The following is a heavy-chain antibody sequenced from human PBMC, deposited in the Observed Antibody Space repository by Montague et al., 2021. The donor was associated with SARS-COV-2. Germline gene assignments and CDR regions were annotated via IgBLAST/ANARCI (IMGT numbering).Heavy chain of an antibody. V-gene: IGHV4-34*01. CDR2: IDHSGRT. CDR3: ARGSVDIVVVVAATPPYFDY. J-gene: IGHJ4*02. Sequence: SETLSLTCAVYGGSFSGYYWSWIRQPPGKGLEWIGEIDHSGRTNYNPSPKGRVTISGDTSKNQFSLKLSSVTAAEPAVYYCARGSVDIVVVVAATPPYFDYWGQGTLVTVSS. D-gene: IGHD2-15*01. CDR1: GGSFSGYY.